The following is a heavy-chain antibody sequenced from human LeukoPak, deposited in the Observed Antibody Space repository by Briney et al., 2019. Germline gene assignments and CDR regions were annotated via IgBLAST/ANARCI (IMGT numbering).Heavy chain of an antibody. Sequence: GESLKISCKGSGYSFTSYWIAWVRQMPGQSLEWMGIIYPGDSDTRYSPSFQGQVTISADKSISTAYLQWSSLKASDTAMYYCAKQSSGPSFDYWGQGTLVTVSS. J-gene: IGHJ4*02. V-gene: IGHV5-51*01. CDR1: GYSFTSYW. CDR3: AKQSSGPSFDY. CDR2: IYPGDSDT.